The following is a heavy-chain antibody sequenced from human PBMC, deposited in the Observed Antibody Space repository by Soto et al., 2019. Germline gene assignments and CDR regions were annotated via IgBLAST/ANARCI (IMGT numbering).Heavy chain of an antibody. CDR1: GYTFTSYA. V-gene: IGHV1-3*01. D-gene: IGHD6-19*01. CDR2: INAGNGNT. J-gene: IGHJ5*02. CDR3: ARTQSGKAMAGTHGFDP. Sequence: QVQLVQSGAEVKKPGASVKVSCKASGYTFTSYAMHWVRQAPGQRLEWMGWINAGNGNTKYSQKFQGRVTITRDTSASTAYMELSSLRSEDTAVYYCARTQSGKAMAGTHGFDPWGQGTLVTVSS.